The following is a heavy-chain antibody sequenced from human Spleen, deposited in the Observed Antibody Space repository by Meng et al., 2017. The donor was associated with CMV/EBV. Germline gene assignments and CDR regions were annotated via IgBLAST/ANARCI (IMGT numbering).Heavy chain of an antibody. CDR2: IYYIKST. CDR3: ARAFANNFDY. Sequence: CTGSDGSTGSGSYYWTWIHQRPGKGLEWIGYIYYIKSTYYNPSLKTRVTISLDTSKNQFSLKLSSVTAADTAVYYCARAFANNFDYWGQGTLVTVSS. J-gene: IGHJ4*02. V-gene: IGHV4-31*03. CDR1: DGSTGSGSYY. D-gene: IGHD1/OR15-1a*01.